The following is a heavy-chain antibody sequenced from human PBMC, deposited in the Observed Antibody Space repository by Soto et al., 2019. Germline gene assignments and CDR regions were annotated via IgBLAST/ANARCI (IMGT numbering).Heavy chain of an antibody. J-gene: IGHJ4*02. CDR1: GFPFGTYS. D-gene: IGHD5-12*01. Sequence: GGSLRLSCAASGFPFGTYSMNWVRQAPGKGLEWVSGIYGNGGGTFYADSVKGRFTISRDNSRNTLYLQMNSLRAEDTAVYYCAKDVRPDGYWDLDYWGQGTPVTVSS. V-gene: IGHV3-23*01. CDR3: AKDVRPDGYWDLDY. CDR2: IYGNGGGT.